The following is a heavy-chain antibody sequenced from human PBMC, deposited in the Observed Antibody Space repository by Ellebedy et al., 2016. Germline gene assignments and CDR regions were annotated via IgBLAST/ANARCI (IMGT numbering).Heavy chain of an antibody. CDR1: GCSMSSYY. Sequence: SETLSLXCTVSGCSMSSYYWTWIRQPPGKGLEWIGYIYDNGRTNYNSSLKSRVTISVDMSQSQFSLRLRAVTAADTAVYYCANAIRGSGWYDFDYWGQGTPVTVSS. CDR3: ANAIRGSGWYDFDY. J-gene: IGHJ4*02. CDR2: IYDNGRT. D-gene: IGHD6-19*01. V-gene: IGHV4-59*13.